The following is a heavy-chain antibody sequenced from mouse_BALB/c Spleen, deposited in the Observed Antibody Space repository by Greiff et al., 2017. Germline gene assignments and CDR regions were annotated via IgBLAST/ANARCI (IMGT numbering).Heavy chain of an antibody. CDR2: INSNGGST. D-gene: IGHD2-14*01. V-gene: IGHV5-6-3*01. J-gene: IGHJ3*01. Sequence: EVMLVESGGGLVQPGGSLKLSCAASGFTFSSYGMSWVRQTPDKRLELVATINSNGGSTYYPDSVKGRFTISRDNAKNTLYLQMSSLKSEDTAMYYCAREDYRYGWFAYWGQGTLVTVSA. CDR3: AREDYRYGWFAY. CDR1: GFTFSSYG.